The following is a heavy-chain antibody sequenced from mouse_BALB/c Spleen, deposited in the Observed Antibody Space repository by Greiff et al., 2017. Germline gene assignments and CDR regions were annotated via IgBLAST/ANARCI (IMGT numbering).Heavy chain of an antibody. V-gene: IGHV2-9*02. CDR3: ARERGYYGSSYPFAY. CDR1: GFSLTSYG. J-gene: IGHJ3*01. CDR2: IWAGGST. Sequence: VQLKESGPGLVAPSQSLSITCTVSGFSLTSYGVHWVRQPPGKGLEWLGVIWAGGSTNYNSALMSRLSISKDNSKSQVFLKMNSLQTDDTAMYYCARERGYYGSSYPFAYWGQGTLVTVSA. D-gene: IGHD1-1*01.